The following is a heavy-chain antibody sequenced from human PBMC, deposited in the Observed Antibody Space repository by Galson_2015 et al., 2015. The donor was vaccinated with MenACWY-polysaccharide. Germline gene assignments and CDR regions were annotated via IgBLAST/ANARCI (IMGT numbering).Heavy chain of an antibody. D-gene: IGHD2/OR15-2a*01. CDR1: GFTFSSYG. J-gene: IGHJ4*02. CDR3: AKGDPKYRNPPSPLDY. V-gene: IGHV3-23*01. Sequence: SLRLSCAASGFTFSSYGLHWVRQAPGKGLEWVSAISGSGGSTYYADSVKGRFTISRDNSKNTLYLQMNSLRAEDTAVYYCAKGDPKYRNPPSPLDYWGQGTLVTVSS. CDR2: ISGSGGST.